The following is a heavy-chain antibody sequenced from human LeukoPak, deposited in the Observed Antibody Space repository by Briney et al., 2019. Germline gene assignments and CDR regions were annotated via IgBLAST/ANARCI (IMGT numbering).Heavy chain of an antibody. CDR2: IYSNGST. CDR1: GFIVSSNY. V-gene: IGHV3-53*01. CDR3: ARDFCSSDACPFRDDAFYL. J-gene: IGHJ3*01. D-gene: IGHD2-2*01. Sequence: PGGSLRLSCAASGFIVSSNYMNWVRQAPGKGLEWVSFIYSNGSTFYADSVKGRFTVSRDTFKNILSLQMNSLRAEDTAKYYCARDFCSSDACPFRDDAFYLWGQGTMVTVSS.